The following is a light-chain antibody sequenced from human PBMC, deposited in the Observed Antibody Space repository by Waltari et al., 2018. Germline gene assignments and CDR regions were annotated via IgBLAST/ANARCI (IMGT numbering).Light chain of an antibody. V-gene: IGKV3-11*01. CDR3: QQFTNWPPGLT. Sequence: EVVLTQSPATLSLSPGERATLSCRASQSMATYLAWYQQKPGQAPRLLIHDASYGDTGIPARVSGSGSGTDFSLTISSLEPEDFAVYFCQQFTNWPPGLTFGGGTKVEI. CDR2: DAS. CDR1: QSMATY. J-gene: IGKJ4*01.